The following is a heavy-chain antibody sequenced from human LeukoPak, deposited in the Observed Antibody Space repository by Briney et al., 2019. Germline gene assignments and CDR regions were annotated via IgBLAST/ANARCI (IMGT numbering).Heavy chain of an antibody. Sequence: GRPLRLSCAASGFTFSSYGMHWVRQAPGKGLEWVAVISYDGSNKYYADSVKGRFTISRDNSKNTLYLQMNSLRAEDTAVYYCAKEVRRAYYGSGRRLDYWGQGTLVTVSS. CDR1: GFTFSSYG. V-gene: IGHV3-30*18. CDR3: AKEVRRAYYGSGRRLDY. CDR2: ISYDGSNK. J-gene: IGHJ4*02. D-gene: IGHD3-10*01.